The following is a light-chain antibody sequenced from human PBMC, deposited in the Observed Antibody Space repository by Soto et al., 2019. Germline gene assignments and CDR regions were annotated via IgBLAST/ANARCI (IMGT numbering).Light chain of an antibody. CDR3: ATWDDGLGAPL. J-gene: IGLJ2*01. Sequence: QSVLTQPPSASVTPGQSVTVSCSGASSNIGKHPVNWYQQVPGAAPKLLIYRDDQRPSGVSDRFTASKSGASASLAIRGLQSGDEADYFCATWDDGLGAPLFGGGTKLTVL. CDR2: RDD. V-gene: IGLV1-44*01. CDR1: SSNIGKHP.